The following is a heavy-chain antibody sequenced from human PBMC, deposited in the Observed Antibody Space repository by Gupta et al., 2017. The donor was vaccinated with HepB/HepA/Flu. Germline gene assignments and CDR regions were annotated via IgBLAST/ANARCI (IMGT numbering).Heavy chain of an antibody. Sequence: EEQLLESGGGLVQPGGFFSLSCVVCGCIFSEHAMTWVRQAPWKGLEWVSEISGDEGDINYAAFVMVRLTIYRDNPMNTLYLQIHSLRAAATATYYWVRDHGTTYNCNTDSHRDV. CDR2: ISGDEGDI. CDR1: GCIFSEHA. V-gene: IGHV3-23*01. D-gene: IGHD1-1*01. CDR3: VRDHGTTYNCNTDSHRDV. J-gene: IGHJ6*03.